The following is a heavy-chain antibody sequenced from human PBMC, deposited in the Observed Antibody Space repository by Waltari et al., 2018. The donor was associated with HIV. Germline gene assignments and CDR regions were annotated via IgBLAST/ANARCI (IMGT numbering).Heavy chain of an antibody. CDR2: IYYSGST. V-gene: IGHV4-59*01. D-gene: IGHD6-6*01. CDR1: GGSISSYY. Sequence: QVQLQESGPGLVKPSETLSLTCTVSGGSISSYYWSWIRQPPGKGLEWIGYIYYSGSTNYNPSLKSRVTISVDTSKNQFSLKLSSVTAADTAVYYCARDPGSSPGYYYYGMDVWGQGTTVTVSS. J-gene: IGHJ6*02. CDR3: ARDPGSSPGYYYYGMDV.